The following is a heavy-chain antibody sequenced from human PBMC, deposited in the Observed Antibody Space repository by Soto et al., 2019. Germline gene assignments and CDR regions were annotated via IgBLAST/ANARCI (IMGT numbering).Heavy chain of an antibody. Sequence: QVQLEQSGAEVKKPGSSVKVSCKASGGTFRNSAFSWVRQAPGQGLEWMGGIMPIFRTPDYAQKFQGRVTXTXDKXTSTTYMELSGLRSDDTAVYYCARDNDRPQLGGNYYYILDVWGHGTAVTVSS. CDR3: ARDNDRPQLGGNYYYILDV. CDR2: IMPIFRTP. CDR1: GGTFRNSA. D-gene: IGHD1-1*01. J-gene: IGHJ6*02. V-gene: IGHV1-69*14.